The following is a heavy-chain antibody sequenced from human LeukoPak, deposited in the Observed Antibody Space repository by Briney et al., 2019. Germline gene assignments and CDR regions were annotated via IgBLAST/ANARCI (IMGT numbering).Heavy chain of an antibody. J-gene: IGHJ6*03. V-gene: IGHV3-30*02. Sequence: GGSLRLSCAASGFTFSSYAMHWVRQAPGKGLEWVAFIRYDGSNKYYADSVKGRFTISRDNSKNTLYLQMNSLRAEDTAVYYCAKEGRGYSGYDYYMDVWGKGTTVTISS. CDR2: IRYDGSNK. CDR3: AKEGRGYSGYDYYMDV. CDR1: GFTFSSYA. D-gene: IGHD5-12*01.